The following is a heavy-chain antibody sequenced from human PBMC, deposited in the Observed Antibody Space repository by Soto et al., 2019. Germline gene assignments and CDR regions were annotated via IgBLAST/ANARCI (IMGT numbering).Heavy chain of an antibody. CDR3: ARDKYRLHMAGIYGYAIDW. CDR2: IIPISPTP. D-gene: IGHD6-25*01. CDR1: GGTFGNSA. V-gene: IGHV1-69*12. Sequence: QVQLVQTGAEVKKTGSSVTVSYKASGGTFGNSAISWVRQAPGQGLEWMGGIIPISPTPHYAQKCQGRVTITAEADPRTAYTEWSSLRAEETAVYYCARDKYRLHMAGIYGYAIDWWGPVHRVTVSS. J-gene: IGHJ6*02.